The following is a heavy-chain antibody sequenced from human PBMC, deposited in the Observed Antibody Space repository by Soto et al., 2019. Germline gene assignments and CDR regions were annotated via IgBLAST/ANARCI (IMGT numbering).Heavy chain of an antibody. CDR2: ISGSGGST. CDR3: TIFGVVSLHNWFDP. J-gene: IGHJ5*02. Sequence: GGSLRLSCAASGFTFSSYAMSWVRQAPGKGLEWVSAISGSGGSTYYADSVKGRFTISRDNSKNTLYLQMNSLRAEDTAVYYCTIFGVVSLHNWFDPWGQGTLVTVSS. D-gene: IGHD3-3*01. CDR1: GFTFSSYA. V-gene: IGHV3-23*01.